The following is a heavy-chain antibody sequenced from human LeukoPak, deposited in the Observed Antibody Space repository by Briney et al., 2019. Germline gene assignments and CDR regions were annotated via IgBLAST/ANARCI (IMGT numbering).Heavy chain of an antibody. Sequence: SETLSLTCAVYGGSFSDYYWTWVRQSPGKGLGWIGEINHSGSPNTNPSLKSRVSISFDTSKNQFSLKLTSVTAADTAVYYCGSRRTAMFGVIKGAIDYWGQGTLVTVSS. CDR1: GGSFSDYY. D-gene: IGHD3-3*01. CDR2: INHSGSP. V-gene: IGHV4-34*01. CDR3: GSRRTAMFGVIKGAIDY. J-gene: IGHJ4*02.